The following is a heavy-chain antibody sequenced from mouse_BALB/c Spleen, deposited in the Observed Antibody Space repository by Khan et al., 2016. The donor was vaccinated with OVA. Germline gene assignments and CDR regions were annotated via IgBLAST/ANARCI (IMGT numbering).Heavy chain of an antibody. Sequence: KLGESGGGLVEPGGSLRLSCATSGFTFSDYYMSWVRQPPGKALEWLGFIRKKASGYTTEYSASVKGRFTISRDNSQSILYLPMNSLRAEDSATYYCARVDYGYGFAYWGQGTLVTVSA. CDR3: ARVDYGYGFAY. CDR2: IRKKASGYTT. J-gene: IGHJ3*01. V-gene: IGHV7-3*02. D-gene: IGHD1-2*01. CDR1: GFTFSDYY.